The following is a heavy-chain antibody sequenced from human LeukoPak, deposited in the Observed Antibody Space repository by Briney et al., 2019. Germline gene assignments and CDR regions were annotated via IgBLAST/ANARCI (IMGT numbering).Heavy chain of an antibody. CDR3: AKDLGGYYYYGMDV. V-gene: IGHV3-30*18. D-gene: IGHD3-16*01. CDR1: GFTFSSYG. Sequence: GGSLRLSCAASGFTFSSYGMHWVRQAPGKGLEWVAVISYDGSNKYYADSVKGRFTISRDNSKNTLYLQMNSLRAEDTAVYYCAKDLGGYYYYGMDVWGQGTTVTVS. J-gene: IGHJ6*02. CDR2: ISYDGSNK.